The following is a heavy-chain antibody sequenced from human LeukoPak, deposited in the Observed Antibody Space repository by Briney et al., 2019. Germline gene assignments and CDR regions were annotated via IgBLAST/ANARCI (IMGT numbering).Heavy chain of an antibody. J-gene: IGHJ4*02. V-gene: IGHV3-30*02. CDR2: IRYDGSNK. D-gene: IGHD6-13*01. Sequence: GGSLRLSCAASGFTFSSYGMHWVRQAPGKGLEWVAFIRYDGSNKYYADSVKGRFTIPRDNSKNTLYLQMNSLRAEDTAVYYCANPTKGGIAAAMDYWGQGTLVTVSS. CDR3: ANPTKGGIAAAMDY. CDR1: GFTFSSYG.